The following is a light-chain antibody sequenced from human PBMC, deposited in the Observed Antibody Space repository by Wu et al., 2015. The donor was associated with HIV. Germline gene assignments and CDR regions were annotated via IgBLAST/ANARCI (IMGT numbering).Light chain of an antibody. CDR3: QHYGXSAPLT. V-gene: IGKV3-20*01. J-gene: IGKJ5*01. CDR1: QSVSSNN. Sequence: EIVLTQSPGTLSLSPGERATLSCRASQSVSSNNLAWYQHKPGQAPRLVMSGASSRATGIPDRFSGSGSGADFTLTISRLEPEDFAVYYCQHYGXSAPLTFGQGTRLEI. CDR2: GAS.